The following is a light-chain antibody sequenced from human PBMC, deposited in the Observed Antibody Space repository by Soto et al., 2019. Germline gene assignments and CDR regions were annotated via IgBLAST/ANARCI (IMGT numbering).Light chain of an antibody. Sequence: SQSVSSYLAWYQQKPGQAPRLLIYDASNRATGIPARFSGSGSGTDFTLTISSLEPEDFAVYYCQQRSNWPPITFGQGTRIEIK. CDR2: DAS. V-gene: IGKV3-11*01. J-gene: IGKJ5*01. CDR1: QSVSSY. CDR3: QQRSNWPPIT.